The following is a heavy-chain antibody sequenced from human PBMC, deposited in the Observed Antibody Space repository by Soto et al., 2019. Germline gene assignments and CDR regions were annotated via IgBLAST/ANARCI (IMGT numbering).Heavy chain of an antibody. V-gene: IGHV4-34*01. D-gene: IGHD2-2*01. CDR3: ARARKSMYQLLFSWFDP. CDR1: GESFSGYY. Sequence: SETLSLTCAVYGESFSGYYWSWIRQPPGKGLEWIGEINHSGSTNYNPSLKSRVTISVDTSKNQFSLKLSSVTAADTAVYYCARARKSMYQLLFSWFDPWGQGTLVTVSS. CDR2: INHSGST. J-gene: IGHJ5*02.